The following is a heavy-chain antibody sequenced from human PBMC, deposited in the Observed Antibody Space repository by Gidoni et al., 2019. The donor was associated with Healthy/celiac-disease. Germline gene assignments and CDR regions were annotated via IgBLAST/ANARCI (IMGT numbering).Heavy chain of an antibody. V-gene: IGHV1-69*04. D-gene: IGHD6-13*01. CDR3: ARDIRIAAAPPLHYYGMDV. CDR1: GGTFSSYA. Sequence: QVQLVQSGAEVKKPGSSVKVSCTASGGTFSSYALSWVRQAPGQGLEWMGRIIPILGIANYAQKFQGRVTITADKSTSTAYMELSSLRSEDTAVYYCARDIRIAAAPPLHYYGMDVWGQGTTVTVSS. CDR2: IIPILGIA. J-gene: IGHJ6*02.